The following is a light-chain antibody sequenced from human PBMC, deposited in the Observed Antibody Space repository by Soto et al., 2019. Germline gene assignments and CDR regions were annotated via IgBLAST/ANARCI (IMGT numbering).Light chain of an antibody. V-gene: IGKV1-33*01. J-gene: IGKJ2*01. CDR3: QQYDYLPYT. CDR2: DAS. CDR1: EDITNY. Sequence: DIQMTQAPSSLSASVGDKVTITCQANEDITNYLNWYQQKAGKAPKLLIYDASNLETGVPSRFSGNGSGTEFTFTITSLQTEDIATYFCQQYDYLPYTFGQGTKLEIK.